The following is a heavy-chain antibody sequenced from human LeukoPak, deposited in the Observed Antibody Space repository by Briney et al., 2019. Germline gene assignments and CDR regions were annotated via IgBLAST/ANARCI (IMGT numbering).Heavy chain of an antibody. J-gene: IGHJ6*02. D-gene: IGHD3-22*01. CDR1: GGTFSSYA. V-gene: IGHV1-69*13. Sequence: SVKVSCKASGGTFSSYAISWVRQAPGQGLEWMGGIIPIFGTANYAQKFQGRVTITADESTSTAYMELSSLRSEDTAVYYCARYKYYYDSSGYYPYYYYGMDVWGQGTTVTVSS. CDR2: IIPIFGTA. CDR3: ARYKYYYDSSGYYPYYYYGMDV.